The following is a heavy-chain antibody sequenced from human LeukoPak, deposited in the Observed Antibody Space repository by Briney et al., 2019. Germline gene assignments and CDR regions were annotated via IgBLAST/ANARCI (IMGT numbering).Heavy chain of an antibody. Sequence: PSETLSLTCTVSGGSISSDNSYWGWIRQPPGKGLEWIGSIHYSGNTYYYNPSLRSRVTMSVDTSKNQFSLKLISVTAADTAVYYCARPLAQQLVRNAFDIWGQGTVVTVSS. D-gene: IGHD6-13*01. CDR3: ARPLAQQLVRNAFDI. V-gene: IGHV4-39*01. CDR2: IHYSGNTY. J-gene: IGHJ3*02. CDR1: GGSISSDNSY.